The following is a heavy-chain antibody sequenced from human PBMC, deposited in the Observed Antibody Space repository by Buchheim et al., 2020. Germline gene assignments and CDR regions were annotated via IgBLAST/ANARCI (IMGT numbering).Heavy chain of an antibody. V-gene: IGHV4-30-4*01. CDR3: ARDGDYYDSSGYDY. J-gene: IGHJ4*02. CDR1: GGSISSGYYY. D-gene: IGHD3-22*01. CDR2: IYYSGST. Sequence: QVQLQESGPGLVKPSQTLSLTCTVSGGSISSGYYYWSWIRQPPGKGLEWSGYIYYSGSTYYNPSLKSRVIISVDSSQKHFSLKLSSVTAADRAVYYCARDGDYYDSSGYDYWGQGTL.